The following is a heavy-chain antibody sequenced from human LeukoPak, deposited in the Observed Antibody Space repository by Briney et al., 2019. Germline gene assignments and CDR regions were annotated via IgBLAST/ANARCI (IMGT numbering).Heavy chain of an antibody. D-gene: IGHD1-26*01. J-gene: IGHJ4*02. CDR2: ISSSSSYI. CDR3: ARDREVGGDSDY. CDR1: GFTFSSYS. V-gene: IGHV3-21*01. Sequence: PGGSLRLSCAASGFTFSSYSMNWVRQAPGKGLEWVSSISSSSSYIYYADSVEGRFTISRDNAKNSLYLQMNSLRAEDTAVYYCARDREVGGDSDYWGQGTLVTVSS.